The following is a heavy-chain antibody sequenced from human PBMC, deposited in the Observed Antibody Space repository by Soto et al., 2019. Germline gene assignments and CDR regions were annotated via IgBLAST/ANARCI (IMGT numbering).Heavy chain of an antibody. Sequence: SETLSLTCTVSGGSISSGGYYWSWIRQHPGKGLEWIGYIYYSGSTYYNPSLKSRVTISVDTSKNQFSLKVNSVTAADTAVYYCARESYHGSGATVVAYWGKGTLVTVSS. D-gene: IGHD3-10*01. CDR3: ARESYHGSGATVVAY. J-gene: IGHJ4*02. V-gene: IGHV4-31*03. CDR2: IYYSGST. CDR1: GGSISSGGYY.